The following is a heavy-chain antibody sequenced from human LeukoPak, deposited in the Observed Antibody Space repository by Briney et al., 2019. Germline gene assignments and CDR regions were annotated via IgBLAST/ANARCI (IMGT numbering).Heavy chain of an antibody. CDR3: VLIVGATKFDY. Sequence: KPSETLSLTCTVSGGSISSSSYYWGWIRQPPGKGLEWIGSIYYSGSTYYNPSLKSRVTISVDTSKNQFSLKLSSVTAADTAVYYCVLIVGATKFDYWGQGTLVTVSS. J-gene: IGHJ4*02. CDR2: IYYSGST. D-gene: IGHD1-26*01. V-gene: IGHV4-39*07. CDR1: GGSISSSSYY.